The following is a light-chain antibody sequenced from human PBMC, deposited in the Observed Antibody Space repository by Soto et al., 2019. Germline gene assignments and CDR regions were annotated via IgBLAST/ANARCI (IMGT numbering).Light chain of an antibody. CDR2: GNN. CDR3: QSYDSGLSAYV. Sequence: QPVLTQPPSVSGAPGQRVTISCTGSSSNIGAGYDVHWYQQLPGTAPKPLIYGNNNRPSGVPDRFSGSRSGTSASLAITGLQAEDEADYYCQSYDSGLSAYVFGTGTKVTVL. V-gene: IGLV1-40*01. CDR1: SSNIGAGYD. J-gene: IGLJ1*01.